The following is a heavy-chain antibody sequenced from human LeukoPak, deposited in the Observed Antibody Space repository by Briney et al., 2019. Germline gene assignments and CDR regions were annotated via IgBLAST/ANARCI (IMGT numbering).Heavy chain of an antibody. D-gene: IGHD5-24*01. CDR2: IKQDGSEK. CDR3: ARERRDGYKVYFDY. V-gene: IGHV3-7*03. Sequence: GGSLRLSCAASGFIFSSCWMSWVRQAPGKGLEWVANIKQDGSEKYYVDSVKGRFTISRDNAKNSLYLQMNSLRAEDTAVYYCARERRDGYKVYFDYWGQGTLVTVSS. CDR1: GFIFSSCW. J-gene: IGHJ4*02.